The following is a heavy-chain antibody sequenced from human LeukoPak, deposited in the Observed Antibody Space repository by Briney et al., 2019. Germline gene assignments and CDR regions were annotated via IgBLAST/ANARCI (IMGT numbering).Heavy chain of an antibody. CDR1: GFTFSSYS. Sequence: PGGSLRLSCAASGFTFSSYSMSWVRQAPGKGMGWVSSISSSSSYIYYADSVKGRFTISRDNAKNSLYLQMNSLRAEDAAVYYCARDVVVAATPDYYYYGMDVWGQGTTVTVSS. CDR2: ISSSSSYI. V-gene: IGHV3-21*01. CDR3: ARDVVVAATPDYYYYGMDV. J-gene: IGHJ6*02. D-gene: IGHD2-15*01.